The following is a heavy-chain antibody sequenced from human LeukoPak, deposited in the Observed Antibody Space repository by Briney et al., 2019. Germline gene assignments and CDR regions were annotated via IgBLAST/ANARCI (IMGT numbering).Heavy chain of an antibody. Sequence: GGSLRLSCAASGFTFSSYGMHWVRQAPGKGLEWVAVIWYDGSNKYYADSVKGRFTISRDNSKNTLYLQMNSLRAEDTAVYHCARGRSYYDFWSGEYGMDVWGQGTTVTVSS. J-gene: IGHJ6*02. D-gene: IGHD3-3*01. V-gene: IGHV3-33*01. CDR1: GFTFSSYG. CDR3: ARGRSYYDFWSGEYGMDV. CDR2: IWYDGSNK.